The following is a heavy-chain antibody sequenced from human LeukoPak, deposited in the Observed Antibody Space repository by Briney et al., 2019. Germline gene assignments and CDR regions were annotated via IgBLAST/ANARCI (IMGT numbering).Heavy chain of an antibody. Sequence: SVKVSCKASGGTFSSYAISWVRQAPGQGLEWMGGIILIFGTANYAQKFQGRVTITADESTSTAYMELSSLRSDDTAVYYCARVGYSGDAFDIWGQGTMVTVSS. CDR3: ARVGYSGDAFDI. J-gene: IGHJ3*02. CDR2: IILIFGTA. V-gene: IGHV1-69*13. D-gene: IGHD1-26*01. CDR1: GGTFSSYA.